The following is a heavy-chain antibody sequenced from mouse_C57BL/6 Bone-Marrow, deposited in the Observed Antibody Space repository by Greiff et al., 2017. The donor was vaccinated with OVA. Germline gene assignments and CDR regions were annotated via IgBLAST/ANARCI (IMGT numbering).Heavy chain of an antibody. D-gene: IGHD4-1*01. Sequence: VQLKESGPELVKPGASVKMSCKASGYTFTDYNMHWVKQSHGKSLEWIGYINPNNGGTSYNQKFKGKATLTVNKSSSTAYMELRSLTSEYSAVYYCATPGDWYFDVWGTGTTVTVSS. V-gene: IGHV1-22*01. J-gene: IGHJ1*03. CDR1: GYTFTDYN. CDR2: INPNNGGT. CDR3: ATPGDWYFDV.